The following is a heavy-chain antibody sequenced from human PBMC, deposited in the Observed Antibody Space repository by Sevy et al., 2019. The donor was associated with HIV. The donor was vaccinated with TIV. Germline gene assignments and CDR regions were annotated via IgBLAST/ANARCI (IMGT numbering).Heavy chain of an antibody. Sequence: GESLKISCAAAGFTFNSHAMTWVRQAPGKGLEWVAAISGSGESTYYAGAVKGRFTISRDNSKNTLYLQMNSLRAEDTAVYYCAKSSLPYGDYHFDQWGQGTLVTVSS. CDR1: GFTFNSHA. CDR3: AKSSLPYGDYHFDQ. J-gene: IGHJ4*02. D-gene: IGHD4-17*01. V-gene: IGHV3-23*01. CDR2: ISGSGEST.